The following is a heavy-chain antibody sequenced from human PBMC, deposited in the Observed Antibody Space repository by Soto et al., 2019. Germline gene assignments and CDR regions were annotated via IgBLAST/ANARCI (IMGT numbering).Heavy chain of an antibody. V-gene: IGHV3-30*18. CDR3: GKDSYTNYGYFDY. Sequence: GGSLRLSCAASGFTFSIYGMHWVRQAPGKGLEWVAVISYDESSKYYADSVKGRFTISRDNSKNTLYLQMNSLRAEDTAEYFCGKDSYTNYGYFDYWGQGTLVTVSS. D-gene: IGHD2-8*01. CDR1: GFTFSIYG. CDR2: ISYDESSK. J-gene: IGHJ4*02.